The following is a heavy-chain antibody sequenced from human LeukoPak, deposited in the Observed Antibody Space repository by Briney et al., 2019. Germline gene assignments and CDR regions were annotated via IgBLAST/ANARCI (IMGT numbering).Heavy chain of an antibody. CDR1: GFTFSSHA. J-gene: IGHJ3*02. CDR3: AKSSGWFGELLYAFDI. D-gene: IGHD3-10*01. V-gene: IGHV3-23*01. Sequence: GSLELSCSASGFTFSSHAMSWVRPAPGKGLEWVSAISGSGGSTYYADSVKGRFTISRDNSKNTLYLQMNSLRAEDTAVYYCAKSSGWFGELLYAFDIWGQGTMVTVSS. CDR2: ISGSGGST.